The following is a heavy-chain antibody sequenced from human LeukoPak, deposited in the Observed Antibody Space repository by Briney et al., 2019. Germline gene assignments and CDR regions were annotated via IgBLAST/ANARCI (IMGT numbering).Heavy chain of an antibody. CDR2: ISYSGST. CDR1: GGSISSGGSY. V-gene: IGHV4-31*03. D-gene: IGHD3-10*01. Sequence: SQTLSLTCTVSGGSISSGGSYWSWIRQHPGKGLEWIGYISYSGSTSYNPSLKSRVTISVDTSKNQFSLKLSSVTAADTAVYYCARGRSYYGSGSYYRHWGQGTLVTVSS. CDR3: ARGRSYYGSGSYYRH. J-gene: IGHJ4*02.